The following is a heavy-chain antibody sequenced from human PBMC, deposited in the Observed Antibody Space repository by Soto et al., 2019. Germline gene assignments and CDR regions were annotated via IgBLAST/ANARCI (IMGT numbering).Heavy chain of an antibody. CDR3: ARTTPYYFYYGMDV. Sequence: QVQLGQSGAEVKKPGASVQVSCKASGYTFTSYYMHWVRQAPGQGLEWMGIINPSGGSTSYAQKFQGRVTMTRDKSTSTVYMELSSLRSEATAVYYCARTTPYYFYYGMDVLGQGTTVTVSS. D-gene: IGHD4-4*01. V-gene: IGHV1-46*01. J-gene: IGHJ6*02. CDR2: INPSGGST. CDR1: GYTFTSYY.